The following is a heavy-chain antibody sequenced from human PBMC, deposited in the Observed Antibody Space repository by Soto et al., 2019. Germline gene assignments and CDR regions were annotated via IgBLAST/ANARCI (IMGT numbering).Heavy chain of an antibody. CDR2: ISGSGGST. V-gene: IGHV3-23*01. CDR1: GFTFSGYA. J-gene: IGHJ4*02. Sequence: GGSLRLSCAASGFTFSGYAMSWVRQAPGKGLEWVSAISGSGGSTYYADSVKGRFTISRDNSKNTLYLQMNSLRAEDTAVYYCAKDSTFGEPPDYFDYWGQGTLVTVSS. CDR3: AKDSTFGEPPDYFDY. D-gene: IGHD3-10*01.